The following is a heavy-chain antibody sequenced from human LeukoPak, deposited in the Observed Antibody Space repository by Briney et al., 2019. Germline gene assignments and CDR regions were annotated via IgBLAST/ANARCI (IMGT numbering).Heavy chain of an antibody. CDR3: ARDRTIFGVVLEVQDAFDI. V-gene: IGHV1-69*05. CDR2: IIPIFGTA. Sequence: LVKVSCKASGGTFSSYAISWVRQAPGQGLEWMGRIIPIFGTANYAQKFQGRVTITTDESTSTAYMELSSLRSEDTAVYYCARDRTIFGVVLEVQDAFDIWGQGTMVTVSS. J-gene: IGHJ3*02. CDR1: GGTFSSYA. D-gene: IGHD3-3*01.